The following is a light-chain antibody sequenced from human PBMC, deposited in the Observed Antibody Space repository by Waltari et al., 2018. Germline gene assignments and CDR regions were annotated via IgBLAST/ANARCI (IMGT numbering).Light chain of an antibody. V-gene: IGLV2-23*02. CDR2: AVS. Sequence: QSALTQPASVSGSPGQSITIPCTGTSSHVGNYKRVSWYQQHPGKAPKLMIYAVSKRPSGVSDRFSGSKSGDMASLTISGLQPEDEAEYFCSSYAGSSKGVFGGGTKVTVL. CDR3: SSYAGSSKGV. J-gene: IGLJ2*01. CDR1: SSHVGNYKR.